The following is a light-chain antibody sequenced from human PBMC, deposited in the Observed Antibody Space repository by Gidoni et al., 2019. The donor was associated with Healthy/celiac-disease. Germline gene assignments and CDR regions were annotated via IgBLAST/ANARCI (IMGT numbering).Light chain of an antibody. J-gene: IGLJ2*01. CDR1: ISDVGGYNY. CDR3: SSYAGSTVV. CDR2: EVS. V-gene: IGLV2-8*01. Sequence: QSALTQPLSASGSPGQSVTISFPGTISDVGGYNYVSWYEQHPGKAPKLVIYEVSKRPSGVPDRFSGSKSGNTASLTVSGLQAEDEADYYCSSYAGSTVVFGGGTKLTVL.